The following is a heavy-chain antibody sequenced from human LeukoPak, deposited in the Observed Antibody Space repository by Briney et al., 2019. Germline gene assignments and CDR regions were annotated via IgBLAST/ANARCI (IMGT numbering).Heavy chain of an antibody. V-gene: IGHV1-8*01. CDR3: AGGSYVAVAGTGYNWFDP. J-gene: IGHJ5*02. CDR1: GYTFTSYD. D-gene: IGHD6-19*01. Sequence: GASVKVSCKASGYTFTSYDINWVRQATGQGLEWMGWMNPNSGNTGYAQKFQGRVTMTRNTSISTAYMELSSLRSEDTAVYYCAGGSYVAVAGTGYNWFDPWGQGTLVTVSS. CDR2: MNPNSGNT.